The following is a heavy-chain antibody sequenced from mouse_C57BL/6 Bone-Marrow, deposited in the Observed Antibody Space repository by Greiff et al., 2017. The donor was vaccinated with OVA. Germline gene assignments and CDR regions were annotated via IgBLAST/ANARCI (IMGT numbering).Heavy chain of an antibody. CDR3: ASPGRSVRRWAY. Sequence: QVQLKQSGAELMKPGASVKLSCKATGYTFTGYWIEWVKQRPGHGLEWIGEILPGSGSTNSNEKFKGKATFTADTSSNTAYLQLSSLTTEDSARYYCASPGRSVRRWAYWGQGTLVTVSA. J-gene: IGHJ3*01. CDR1: GYTFTGYW. V-gene: IGHV1-9*01. CDR2: ILPGSGST. D-gene: IGHD1-1*01.